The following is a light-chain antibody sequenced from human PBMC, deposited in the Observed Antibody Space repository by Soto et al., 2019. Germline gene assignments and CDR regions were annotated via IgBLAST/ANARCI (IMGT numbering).Light chain of an antibody. J-gene: IGKJ4*01. CDR1: QSVSSSY. Sequence: EIVLTQFPGTLSLSPGERATLSCRASQSVSSSYLAWYQQKPGQAPRLLIYGASSRATGIPDRFSGSGSGTDFTLTISRLEPEDFAVYYCQQYGSSLALTFGGGTKV. V-gene: IGKV3-20*01. CDR3: QQYGSSLALT. CDR2: GAS.